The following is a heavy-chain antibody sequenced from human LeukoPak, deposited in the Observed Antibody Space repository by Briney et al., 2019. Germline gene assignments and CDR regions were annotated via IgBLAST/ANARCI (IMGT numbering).Heavy chain of an antibody. Sequence: GASVKVSCKASGYTFTSYDINWVRQATGQGVEWMAWMNPNSGNTGYAQTFQGRVTMTRNTSISTAYMELSSLRSEDTAVYYCARGQQLHFTLNWFDPWGQGTLVTVSS. D-gene: IGHD6-13*01. CDR3: ARGQQLHFTLNWFDP. V-gene: IGHV1-8*01. J-gene: IGHJ5*02. CDR1: GYTFTSYD. CDR2: MNPNSGNT.